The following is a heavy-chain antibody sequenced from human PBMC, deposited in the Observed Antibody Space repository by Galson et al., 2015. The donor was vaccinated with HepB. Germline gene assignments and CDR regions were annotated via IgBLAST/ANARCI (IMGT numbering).Heavy chain of an antibody. CDR1: GFIFSNYC. CDR2: IWYDRTYK. J-gene: IGHJ4*02. CDR3: ARDSGNGGSQD. D-gene: IGHD2-8*01. Sequence: SLRLSCAASGFIFSNYCMQWVRQAPGKGLEWVAHIWYDRTYKHYADSVKGRFTISRDNAKNTLFLQMNRLRAEDTAVYYCARDSGNGGSQDWGQGTLVSVSS. V-gene: IGHV3-33*01.